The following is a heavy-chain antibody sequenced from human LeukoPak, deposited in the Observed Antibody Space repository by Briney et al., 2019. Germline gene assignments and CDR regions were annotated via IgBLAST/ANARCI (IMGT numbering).Heavy chain of an antibody. CDR1: GFTFSSYS. CDR3: ARDSYGYGDFDY. Sequence: PGGSLRLSCAASGFTFSSYSMNWVRQAPGQGREWVSYISSSSSTVYYADSVKGRFTVSRDNAKNSLYLQMNSLRAEDTAVYYCARDSYGYGDFDYWGQGTLVTVSS. D-gene: IGHD5-18*01. J-gene: IGHJ4*02. CDR2: ISSSSSTV. V-gene: IGHV3-48*01.